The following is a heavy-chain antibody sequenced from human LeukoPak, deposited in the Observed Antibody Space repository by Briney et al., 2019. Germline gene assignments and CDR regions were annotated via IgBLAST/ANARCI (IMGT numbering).Heavy chain of an antibody. D-gene: IGHD5-18*01. Sequence: SVKVSCKASGGTFSSYAISWVRQAPGQGLEWMGRIIPILGIANYAQKFQGRVTITADKSTSTAYMELSSLRSEDTAVYYCARDARRGYSYGPVDYWGQGTLVTVSS. V-gene: IGHV1-69*04. CDR3: ARDARRGYSYGPVDY. CDR2: IIPILGIA. J-gene: IGHJ4*02. CDR1: GGTFSSYA.